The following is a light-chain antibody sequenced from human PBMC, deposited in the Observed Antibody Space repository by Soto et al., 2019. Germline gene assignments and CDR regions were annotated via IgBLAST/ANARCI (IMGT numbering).Light chain of an antibody. Sequence: DIQMTQSPSSLSASVGDRVTITCRASQTINTYLNWYQQKPGKAPHLLIYATSTLQSGVPSRFSGSGSGTDFTLTISSLQPEDFATYYCQQSYSTPAFGPGTKGDIK. CDR3: QQSYSTPA. J-gene: IGKJ3*01. V-gene: IGKV1-39*01. CDR2: ATS. CDR1: QTINTY.